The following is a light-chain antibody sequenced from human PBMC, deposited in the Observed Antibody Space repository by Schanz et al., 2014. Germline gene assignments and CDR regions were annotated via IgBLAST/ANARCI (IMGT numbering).Light chain of an antibody. V-gene: IGKV1D-12*01. Sequence: DIQMTQSPSSVSASVGDRVAITCRASQDISSWLAWYQQKPGKAPKLLIYDASSLQSGVPSRFSGSGSGTDFTLSISSLQPEDFATYYCQRGDSFPLTFGGGTTVEIK. CDR2: DAS. CDR1: QDISSW. J-gene: IGKJ4*01. CDR3: QRGDSFPLT.